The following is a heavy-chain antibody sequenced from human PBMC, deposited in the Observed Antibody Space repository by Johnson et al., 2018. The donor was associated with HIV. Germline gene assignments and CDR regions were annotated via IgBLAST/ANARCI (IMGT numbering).Heavy chain of an antibody. CDR1: GFTFSSYG. D-gene: IGHD1-26*01. Sequence: QVQLVESGGGVVQPGRSLRLSCAASGFTFSSYGMHWVRQAPGKGLEWVAVISYDGSNKYYADSVKGRFTISRDNSKNTLYLQMNSLRAEDTAVYYCARESGSSGAFDIWGQGTIVTVSS. V-gene: IGHV3-30*19. CDR2: ISYDGSNK. CDR3: ARESGSSGAFDI. J-gene: IGHJ3*02.